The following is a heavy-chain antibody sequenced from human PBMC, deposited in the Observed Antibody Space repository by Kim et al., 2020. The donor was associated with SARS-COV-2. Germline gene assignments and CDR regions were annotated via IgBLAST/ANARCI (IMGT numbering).Heavy chain of an antibody. Sequence: TDYAAPVKGRFTISRDDSKNTLYLQMNSLKTEDTAVYYCTTDPLGGANDYWGQGTLVTVSS. CDR2: T. D-gene: IGHD3-16*01. CDR3: TTDPLGGANDY. J-gene: IGHJ4*02. V-gene: IGHV3-15*01.